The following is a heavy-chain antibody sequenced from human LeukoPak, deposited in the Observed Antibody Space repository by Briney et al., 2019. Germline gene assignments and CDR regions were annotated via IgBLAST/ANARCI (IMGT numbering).Heavy chain of an antibody. V-gene: IGHV3-53*01. D-gene: IGHD6-13*01. J-gene: IGHJ6*02. CDR3: VRDRGIASTGGYGMDV. CDR2: IHSGGIT. CDR1: GFTFNDYG. Sequence: GGSLRLSCAAPGFTFNDYGMHWVRQAPGTGLEWVSIIHSGGITHYADSVKGRFTISRDNSKNTLYLQMNSLRAEDTAVYYCVRDRGIASTGGYGMDVWGQGTTVTVSS.